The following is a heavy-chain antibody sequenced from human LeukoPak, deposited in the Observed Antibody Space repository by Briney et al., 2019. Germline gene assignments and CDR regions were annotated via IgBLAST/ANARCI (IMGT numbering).Heavy chain of an antibody. Sequence: GASVKVSCKAPGYTFTSYDINWVRQATGQGLEWMGWMNPNSGNTGYAQKFQGRVTMTRNTSISTAYMELSSLRSEDTAVYYCARLSSPTDYYDSSGYRFDYWGQGTLVTVSS. J-gene: IGHJ4*02. CDR3: ARLSSPTDYYDSSGYRFDY. D-gene: IGHD3-22*01. CDR1: GYTFTSYD. CDR2: MNPNSGNT. V-gene: IGHV1-8*01.